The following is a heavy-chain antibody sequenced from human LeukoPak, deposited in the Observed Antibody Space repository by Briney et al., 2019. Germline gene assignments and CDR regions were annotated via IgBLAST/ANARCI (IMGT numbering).Heavy chain of an antibody. J-gene: IGHJ3*02. CDR1: GGSFSGYY. CDR3: ARGARRRIAARQGDAFDI. CDR2: INHSGST. D-gene: IGHD6-6*01. Sequence: SETLSLTCAVYGGSFSGYYWSWIRQPPGKGLEWIGEINHSGSTNYNPSLKSRVTISVDTSKNQFSLKLSSVTAADTAVYYCARGARRRIAARQGDAFDIWGQGTMVTVSS. V-gene: IGHV4-34*01.